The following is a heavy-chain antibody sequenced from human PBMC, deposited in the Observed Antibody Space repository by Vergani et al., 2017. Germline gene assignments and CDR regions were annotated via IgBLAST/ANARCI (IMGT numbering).Heavy chain of an antibody. CDR3: AGPKGPGHDAFDI. J-gene: IGHJ3*02. Sequence: EVQLVESGGGLVKPGGSLRLSCAASGFTFSSYSMNWVRQAPGKGLEWVSSISSSSSYIYYADSVKGRFTISRDKAKNSLYLQMNSLRAEDTAVYYCAGPKGPGHDAFDIWGQGTMVTVSS. D-gene: IGHD1-14*01. V-gene: IGHV3-21*01. CDR2: ISSSSSYI. CDR1: GFTFSSYS.